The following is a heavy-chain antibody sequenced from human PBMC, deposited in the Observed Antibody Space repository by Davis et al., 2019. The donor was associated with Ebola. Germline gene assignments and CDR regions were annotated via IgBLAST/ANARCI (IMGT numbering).Heavy chain of an antibody. V-gene: IGHV1-8*01. CDR2: MNPNSGNT. Sequence: ASVKVSCKASGYTFTSYDINWVRQAPGQGLEWMGWMNPNSGNTDYAQKFQGRVTMTRNTSISTAYMELSSLRSEDTAVYYCARGSNTGFLEWYNWFDPWGQGTLVTVSS. CDR3: ARGSNTGFLEWYNWFDP. CDR1: GYTFTSYD. J-gene: IGHJ5*02. D-gene: IGHD3-3*01.